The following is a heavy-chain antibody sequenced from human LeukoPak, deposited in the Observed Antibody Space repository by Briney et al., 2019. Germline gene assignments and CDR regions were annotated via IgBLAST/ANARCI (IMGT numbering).Heavy chain of an antibody. CDR3: TKDKSARSSYGDAFDI. J-gene: IGHJ3*02. CDR2: VGWHGGSI. V-gene: IGHV3-9*01. Sequence: GGSLILSCVVSGFMFDDYASHWVRQAPGKGLEWVSGVGWHGGSIGYADSVKGGVTVYRDNDKRSLYLQMNSLRAEDAALYYCTKDKSARSSYGDAFDIWGQGTVVTVSS. CDR1: GFMFDDYA. D-gene: IGHD6-6*01.